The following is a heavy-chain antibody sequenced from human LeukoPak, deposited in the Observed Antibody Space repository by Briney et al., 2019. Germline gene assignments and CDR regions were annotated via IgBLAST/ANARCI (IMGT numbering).Heavy chain of an antibody. Sequence: SVKVSCKASGGTFSSYTISWVRQAPGQGREWRGRIIPILGIANYAQKFQGRVTITADKSTSTAYMELSSLRSEDTAVYYCAVLVGYSYGSVPTSTNWFDPWGQGTLVTVSS. CDR3: AVLVGYSYGSVPTSTNWFDP. J-gene: IGHJ5*02. D-gene: IGHD5-18*01. CDR1: GGTFSSYT. V-gene: IGHV1-69*02. CDR2: IIPILGIA.